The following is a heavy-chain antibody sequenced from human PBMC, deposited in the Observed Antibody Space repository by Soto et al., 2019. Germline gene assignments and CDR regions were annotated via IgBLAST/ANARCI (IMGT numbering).Heavy chain of an antibody. CDR3: VKNSGWFNT. D-gene: IGHD3-10*01. V-gene: IGHV3-23*01. CDR1: GFTFGTPD. J-gene: IGHJ5*02. CDR2: IDGSGGIT. Sequence: QLLQSGGGLVQPGGSLTLSCAAPGFTFGTPDMSWVRQAPGEGLEWVSTIDGSGGITYYADSVKGRFTISRDNSRNTVYLQMNSLRGDDTALYYCVKNSGWFNTWGQGALVTVSS.